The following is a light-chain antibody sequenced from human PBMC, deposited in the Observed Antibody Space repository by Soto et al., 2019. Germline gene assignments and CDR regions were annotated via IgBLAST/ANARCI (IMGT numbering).Light chain of an antibody. CDR1: QTVNNNY. Sequence: ELVLTQSPGTLSLSPGQRYNLYCRASQTVNNNYLAWYQQIPGQAPRLLISGASGRATGTPDRFSGSASGTDFTLTINRLEPEDFAVYYCQQYGSSPLTFGGGTKVDIK. CDR3: QQYGSSPLT. V-gene: IGKV3-20*01. J-gene: IGKJ4*01. CDR2: GAS.